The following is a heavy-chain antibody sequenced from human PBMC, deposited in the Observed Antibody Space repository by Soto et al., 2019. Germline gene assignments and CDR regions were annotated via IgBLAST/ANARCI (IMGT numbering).Heavy chain of an antibody. Sequence: ASVKVSCKASGGTFSSYAISWVRQAPGQGLEWMGGIIPILGIANYAQKFQGRVTITADKSTSTAYMELSSLRSEDTSVYYCERDSYYYDSSGDYYFDYWGQGTLVTVSS. V-gene: IGHV1-69*10. J-gene: IGHJ4*02. CDR2: IIPILGIA. CDR1: GGTFSSYA. CDR3: ERDSYYYDSSGDYYFDY. D-gene: IGHD3-22*01.